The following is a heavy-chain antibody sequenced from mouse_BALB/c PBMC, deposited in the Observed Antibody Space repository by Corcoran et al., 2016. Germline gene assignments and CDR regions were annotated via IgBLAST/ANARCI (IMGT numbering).Heavy chain of an antibody. V-gene: IGHV14-3*02. CDR1: GFNIKDTY. CDR3: ARGLRRRRFYAMDY. Sequence: EVQLQQSGAELVKPGASVKLSCTASGFNIKDTYMHWVKQRPEQGLEWIGRIDPANGNTKYDPKFQGKATITADTSSNTAYLQLSSLTSEDTAVYYCARGLRRRRFYAMDYWGQGTSVTVSS. J-gene: IGHJ4*01. CDR2: IDPANGNT. D-gene: IGHD2-2*01.